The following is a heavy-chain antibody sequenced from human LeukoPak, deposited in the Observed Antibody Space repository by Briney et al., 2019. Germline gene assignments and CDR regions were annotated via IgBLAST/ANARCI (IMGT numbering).Heavy chain of an antibody. CDR2: IYRGGST. D-gene: IGHD2-15*01. CDR3: ARALCEFCSGGSCYSYYFDY. V-gene: IGHV3-53*01. CDR1: GFTVSSNY. Sequence: PGGSLRLSCAASGFTVSSNYMSWVRQAPGKGLEWVSVIYRGGSTYYADSVKGRFTISRDNSKNTLYLQMNSLRAEDTAVYYCARALCEFCSGGSCYSYYFDYWGQGTLVTVSS. J-gene: IGHJ4*02.